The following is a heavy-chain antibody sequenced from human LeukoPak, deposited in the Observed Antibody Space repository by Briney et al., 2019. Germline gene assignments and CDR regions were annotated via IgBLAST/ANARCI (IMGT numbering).Heavy chain of an antibody. CDR1: GLSVSSKY. D-gene: IGHD2/OR15-2a*01. J-gene: IGHJ4*02. CDR3: AARDCSTTGCYGGLFDY. CDR2: LYSGGST. V-gene: IGHV3-53*01. Sequence: PGGSLRPSCAASGLSVSSKYMNWVRQAPGKGLEWVSLLYSGGSTYYADSVKGRFTISRDSSKNTVYLKMNSLRAEDTAVYYCAARDCSTTGCYGGLFDYWGQETLVTVSS.